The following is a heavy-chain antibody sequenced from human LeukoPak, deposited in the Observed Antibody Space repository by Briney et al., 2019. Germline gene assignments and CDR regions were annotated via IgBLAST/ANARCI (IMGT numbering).Heavy chain of an antibody. CDR2: IYNSGST. J-gene: IGHJ4*02. V-gene: IGHV4-61*08. CDR3: ARSWYNYGYFDY. D-gene: IGHD5-18*01. Sequence: SETLSLTCTVSGGSISSGGYYWSWIRQPPGKGLEWIGCIYNSGSTNYNPSLESRVSISVDTSKNQFSLKLSSVTAADTAVYYCARSWYNYGYFDYWGQGARVTVSS. CDR1: GGSISSGGYY.